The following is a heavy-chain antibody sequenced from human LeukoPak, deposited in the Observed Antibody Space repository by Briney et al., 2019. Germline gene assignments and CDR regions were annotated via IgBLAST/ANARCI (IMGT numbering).Heavy chain of an antibody. CDR2: INPESGGT. CDR3: ARVAVSFWSGLDY. CDR1: GYTFTDYY. V-gene: IGHV1-2*02. Sequence: ASVKVSCKASGYTFTDYYLHWVRQAPGQGLEWMGWINPESGGTNSAQKFQGRVTMTRDTSISTAYMELSRLTSDDTAVYYCARVAVSFWSGLDYWGQGTLVTVSS. D-gene: IGHD3-3*01. J-gene: IGHJ4*02.